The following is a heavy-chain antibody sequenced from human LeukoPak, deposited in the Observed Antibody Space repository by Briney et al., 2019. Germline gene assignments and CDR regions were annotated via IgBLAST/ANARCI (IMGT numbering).Heavy chain of an antibody. CDR2: IYSSGST. CDR1: GGSISGFY. J-gene: IGHJ4*02. D-gene: IGHD5-18*01. Sequence: SETLSLTCTVSGGSISGFYWSWIRQSPGKGLEWIGYIYSSGSTNYNPSLKSRVTISVDTSKNQFSLKVSSVTASETAVYYCARHTVGYSYVDYWGRGPLVTVSS. CDR3: ARHTVGYSYVDY. V-gene: IGHV4-59*08.